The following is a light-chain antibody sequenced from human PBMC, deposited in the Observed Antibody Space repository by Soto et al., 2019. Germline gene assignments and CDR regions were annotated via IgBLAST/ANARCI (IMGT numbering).Light chain of an antibody. V-gene: IGKV2-28*01. CDR1: QSLLHSNGYNY. CDR2: LGS. J-gene: IGKJ1*01. CDR3: MQALQAPLT. Sequence: DIVVTQSPLSLPVTPGEPASISFRSSQSLLHSNGYNYLDWYLQKAGQSPQLLIYLGSNRASGVPDRFSGSGSGTDFTLKISRVEAEDVGVYYCMQALQAPLTFGQGTKVDIK.